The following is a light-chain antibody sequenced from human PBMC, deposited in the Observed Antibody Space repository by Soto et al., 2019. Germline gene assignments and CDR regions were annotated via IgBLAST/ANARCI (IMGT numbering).Light chain of an antibody. Sequence: QSALTQPPSPPGSPGRSATISSPGTSSEVGAYTYVSWYQHPPGKAPKLMIYEVTRRPSGVPGRFSGSKSGNTASLTVSGLQAEDEAAYYCSSYAGSSNFVVFGGGTQLTVL. CDR2: EVT. J-gene: IGLJ2*01. CDR1: SSEVGAYTY. CDR3: SSYAGSSNFVV. V-gene: IGLV2-8*01.